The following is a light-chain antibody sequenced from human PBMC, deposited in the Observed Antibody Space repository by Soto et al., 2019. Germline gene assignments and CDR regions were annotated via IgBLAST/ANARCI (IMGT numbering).Light chain of an antibody. CDR1: QSISSY. CDR3: QQSYSTPFT. Sequence: DLQMTQSPSSLSASVGDRVTITCRASQSISSYLSWYQQKPGQAPTLLIYAASSLQSGVPSRFSGSGAGTDFTLTISSLQPEDFATYYCQQSYSTPFTFGPGTKVDIK. V-gene: IGKV1-39*01. J-gene: IGKJ3*01. CDR2: AAS.